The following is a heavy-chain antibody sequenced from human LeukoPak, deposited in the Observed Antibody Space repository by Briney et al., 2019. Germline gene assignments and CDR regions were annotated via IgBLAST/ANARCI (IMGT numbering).Heavy chain of an antibody. Sequence: SVKVSCKASGGTFSNYAINWVRQAPGQGPEWMGGITPIFGTANYLQKFQGRVTITADKSTSTAYMELSRLRSEDTAIYYCARASSDDTAMATPFAYWGQGTLVTVSS. CDR1: GGTFSNYA. CDR2: ITPIFGTA. CDR3: ARASSDDTAMATPFAY. D-gene: IGHD5-18*01. V-gene: IGHV1-69*06. J-gene: IGHJ4*02.